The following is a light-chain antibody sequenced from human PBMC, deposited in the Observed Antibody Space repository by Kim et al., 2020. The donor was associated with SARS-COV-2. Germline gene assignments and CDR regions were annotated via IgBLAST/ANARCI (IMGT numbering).Light chain of an antibody. J-gene: IGLJ3*02. V-gene: IGLV3-1*01. CDR2: QDT. Sequence: VSPGETASISCSGDKLGDEFACWYQQKPGQSPVMVIYQDTKRPSGIPERFSGSNSGNTATLTISGTQAMDEADYYCQAWDTSTAVFGGGTQLTVL. CDR1: KLGDEF. CDR3: QAWDTSTAV.